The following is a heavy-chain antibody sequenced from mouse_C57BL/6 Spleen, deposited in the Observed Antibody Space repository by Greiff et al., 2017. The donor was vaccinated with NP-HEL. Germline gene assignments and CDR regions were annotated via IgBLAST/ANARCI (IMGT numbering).Heavy chain of an antibody. D-gene: IGHD2-2*01. V-gene: IGHV1-80*01. J-gene: IGHJ3*01. Sequence: QVQLKESGAELVKPGASVKISCKASGYAFSSYWMNWVKQRPGKGLEWIGQIYPGDGDTNYNGKFKGKATLTADKSSSTAYMQLSSLTSEDSAVYFCARGYYGYDWFAYWGQGTLVTVSA. CDR1: GYAFSSYW. CDR2: IYPGDGDT. CDR3: ARGYYGYDWFAY.